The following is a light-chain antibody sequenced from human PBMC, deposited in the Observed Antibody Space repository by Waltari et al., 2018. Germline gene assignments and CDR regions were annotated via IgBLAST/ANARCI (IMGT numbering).Light chain of an antibody. Sequence: SSELTQDPAVSVALGQTVRITCQGDSLRSYYASWYQQKPGQAPVLVIYGKNNRPSGIPDRVSGSSSGNTASLTITGAQAEDEADYYCNSRDSRGNHLDVVFGGGTKLTVL. CDR2: GKN. CDR3: NSRDSRGNHLDVV. V-gene: IGLV3-19*01. J-gene: IGLJ2*01. CDR1: SLRSYY.